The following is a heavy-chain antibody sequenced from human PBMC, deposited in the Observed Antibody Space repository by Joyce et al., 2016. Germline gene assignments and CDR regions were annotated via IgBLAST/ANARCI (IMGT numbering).Heavy chain of an antibody. CDR1: GFTFRTYG. CDR2: IWYDGSNK. D-gene: IGHD3-10*01. CDR3: AKDGGSGSYHGMDV. Sequence: QVQLVESGGGVVQPGRSLRLSCLASGFTFRTYGMHWVRQAPGKGLEWVAVIWYDGSNKVYADSVRGRFIISRDNSKNTLFLQMNSLRAEDTAVYYCAKDGGSGSYHGMDVWGQGTTVTVSS. V-gene: IGHV3-33*06. J-gene: IGHJ6*02.